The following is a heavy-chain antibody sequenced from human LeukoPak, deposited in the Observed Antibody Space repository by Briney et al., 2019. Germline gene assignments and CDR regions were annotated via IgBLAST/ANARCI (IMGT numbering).Heavy chain of an antibody. J-gene: IGHJ3*01. D-gene: IGHD3-3*01. Sequence: PSETLSVTCTVSGGSISSTSYYWGWIRQPPGKGLEWIGSIYYSGSTYYNPSLKSRVTISVDTSKNQFSLKLSSVTAADTAVYYCARDQGFRVGLDAFDVWGQGTVVTVSS. CDR2: IYYSGST. V-gene: IGHV4-39*02. CDR3: ARDQGFRVGLDAFDV. CDR1: GGSISSTSYY.